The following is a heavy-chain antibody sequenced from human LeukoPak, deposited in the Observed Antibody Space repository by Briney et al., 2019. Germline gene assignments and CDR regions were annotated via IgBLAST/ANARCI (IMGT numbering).Heavy chain of an antibody. D-gene: IGHD6-19*01. V-gene: IGHV1-2*02. Sequence: AASVMVSCKASGYTFTENYIHWVRQAPGQGLEWMGLINPYTGAANYTQNFQGRVTMTRDTSISTAYMELSRLRSDDTAVYYCARDPSSGGDYWGQGTLVTVSS. CDR2: INPYTGAA. J-gene: IGHJ4*02. CDR3: ARDPSSGGDY. CDR1: GYTFTENY.